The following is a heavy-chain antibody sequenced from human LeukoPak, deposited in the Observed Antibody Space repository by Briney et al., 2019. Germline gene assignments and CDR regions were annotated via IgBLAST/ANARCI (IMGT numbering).Heavy chain of an antibody. J-gene: IGHJ4*02. D-gene: IGHD2-15*01. V-gene: IGHV3-48*04. Sequence: GGSLRLFCAASGDNFCSYSMNWVRQAPGKGLVWVSYISSGSSTIYYADSVKGRFTISRDNAENSLYLQMNSLRAEDTAVSYFARGRLGGRSGNEYWGQGTLVTVSS. CDR1: GDNFCSYS. CDR2: ISSGSSTI. CDR3: ARGRLGGRSGNEY.